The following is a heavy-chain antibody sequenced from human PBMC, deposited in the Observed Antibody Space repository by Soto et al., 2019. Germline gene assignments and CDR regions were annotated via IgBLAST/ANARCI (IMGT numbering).Heavy chain of an antibody. CDR1: GYSFTSYW. CDR3: ARHIEFKYRTDAFDI. J-gene: IGHJ3*02. D-gene: IGHD2-21*01. V-gene: IGHV5-10-1*01. Sequence: GESLKISCKGSGYSFTSYWISWVRQMPGKGLEWMGRIDPSDSYTNYSPSFQGHVTISADKSISTAYLQWSSLKASDTAMYYCARHIEFKYRTDAFDIWGQGTMVTVSS. CDR2: IDPSDSYT.